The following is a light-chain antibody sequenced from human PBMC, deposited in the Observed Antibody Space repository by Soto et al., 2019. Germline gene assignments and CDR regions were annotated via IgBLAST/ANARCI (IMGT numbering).Light chain of an antibody. CDR2: GVS. J-gene: IGKJ1*01. Sequence: EIVLTQSPGTLSLSPGERATLSCRASQSVSNNYLAWYQQKPAQAPSLLIFGVSSRATGIPDRFSGSGSGTEFTLTITRLEPEDFAVYYCQQFGSSPWTFGQGTKVEIK. CDR1: QSVSNNY. CDR3: QQFGSSPWT. V-gene: IGKV3-20*01.